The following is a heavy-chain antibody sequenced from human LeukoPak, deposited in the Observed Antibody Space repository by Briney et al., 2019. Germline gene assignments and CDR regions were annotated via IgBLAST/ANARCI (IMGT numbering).Heavy chain of an antibody. CDR2: IYYSGST. CDR3: ARSLYYGSGSYHPFDY. D-gene: IGHD3-10*01. Sequence: SETLSLTCTVSGGSISPYYWSWIRQPPGKGLELIGYIYYSGSTNYNPSLKSRVTISLDTSKNQFSLKLSSVTAADTAVYYCARSLYYGSGSYHPFDYWGQGTLVTVSS. CDR1: GGSISPYY. J-gene: IGHJ4*02. V-gene: IGHV4-59*01.